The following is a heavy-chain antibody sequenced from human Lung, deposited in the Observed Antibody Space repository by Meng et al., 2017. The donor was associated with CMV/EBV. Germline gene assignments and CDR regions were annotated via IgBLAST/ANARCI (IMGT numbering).Heavy chain of an antibody. CDR1: GGSISSGDYY. Sequence: QGQLQESGPGLVKHSQTLSLTCTVSGGSISSGDYYWSWIRQPPGKGLEWIGYIYYTGSTYYNPSLKSRVIISVDTSKNQFSLKLNSVTAADTAVYYCARVGGCSGGGCYHRLFDYWGQGTLVTVSS. D-gene: IGHD2-15*01. CDR2: IYYTGST. J-gene: IGHJ4*02. CDR3: ARVGGCSGGGCYHRLFDY. V-gene: IGHV4-30-4*01.